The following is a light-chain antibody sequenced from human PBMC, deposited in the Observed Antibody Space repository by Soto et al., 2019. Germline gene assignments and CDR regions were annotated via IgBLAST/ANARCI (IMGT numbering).Light chain of an antibody. CDR2: GAS. Sequence: EIVMTQSPATLSVSPGERATLSCRASQSVSSNLAWYQQKPGQAPRLLIYGASTRATGIPARFSGSGSGTEFTLTISSLQSEDCGVYYCQQYNNWPPLTFGAGTKVDIK. V-gene: IGKV3-15*01. CDR3: QQYNNWPPLT. J-gene: IGKJ3*01. CDR1: QSVSSN.